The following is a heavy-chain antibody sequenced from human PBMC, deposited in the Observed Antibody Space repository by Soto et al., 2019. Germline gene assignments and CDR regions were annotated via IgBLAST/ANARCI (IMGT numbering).Heavy chain of an antibody. CDR2: ISYDGSKK. CDR3: AKDSGQLPQYFDY. Sequence: QVRLVESGGGVVQPGGSLRLSCAASGFTFRNYDMHWVRQAPGKGLEWLTLISYDGSKKTYVDSVKGRFIISRDNSKNTLDLQMSSLRAEDTAVYFCAKDSGQLPQYFDYWGQGTQVTVAS. V-gene: IGHV3-30*18. J-gene: IGHJ4*02. CDR1: GFTFRNYD. D-gene: IGHD2-2*01.